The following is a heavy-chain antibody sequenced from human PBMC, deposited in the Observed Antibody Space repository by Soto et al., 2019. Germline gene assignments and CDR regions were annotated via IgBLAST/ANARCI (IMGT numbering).Heavy chain of an antibody. D-gene: IGHD2-15*01. CDR2: ISWDGGST. Sequence: HPGGSLRLSCAASGFTFDDYTMHWVRQAPGKGLEWVSLISWDGGSTYYAESVKGRFTISRDNSKNSLYLQMNSLRTEDTALYYCAKDGSPAATTPPYYYGMDVWGQGTTVTVSS. V-gene: IGHV3-43*01. CDR1: GFTFDDYT. J-gene: IGHJ6*02. CDR3: AKDGSPAATTPPYYYGMDV.